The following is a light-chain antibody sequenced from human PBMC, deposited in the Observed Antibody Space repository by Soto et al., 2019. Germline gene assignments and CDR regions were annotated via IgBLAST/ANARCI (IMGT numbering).Light chain of an antibody. J-gene: IGKJ3*01. CDR2: DAS. CDR3: QLRRNLFT. V-gene: IGKV3-11*01. CDR1: QSVSSY. Sequence: EIVLTQSPATLSLSPGERATLSCRASQSVSSYLAWYQQKPGQAPRLLIYDASNRATGIPARFSGSGSGTDFPLTISSLEPEDFAVYYCQLRRNLFTFGPGTKVDIK.